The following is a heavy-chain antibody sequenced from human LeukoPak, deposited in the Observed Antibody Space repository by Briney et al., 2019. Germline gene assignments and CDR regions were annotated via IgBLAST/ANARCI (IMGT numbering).Heavy chain of an antibody. Sequence: PGGSLRLSCAASGFTFSKYAMSWVRRAPGKGLEWVSIINGTGGSPYYADSVKGRFTISRDNSNNMLFLQMDSLRAAATAVDYYAPVGGAGPCSLSEYWGQGTLVTVSS. CDR3: APVGGAGPCSLSEY. D-gene: IGHD2-21*01. CDR1: GFTFSKYA. CDR2: INGTGGSP. V-gene: IGHV3-23*01. J-gene: IGHJ4*02.